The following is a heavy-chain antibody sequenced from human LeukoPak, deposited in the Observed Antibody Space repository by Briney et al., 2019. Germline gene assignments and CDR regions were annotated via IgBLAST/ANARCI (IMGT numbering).Heavy chain of an antibody. J-gene: IGHJ4*02. Sequence: SETLSLTCTVSGGSVSSGSYYWSWIRQPPGKGLEWIGYIYHSGSTNYNPSLKSRVTISVDTSKNQFSLKLSSVTAADTAVYYCARGAHEAAGVLNYWGQGTLVTVSS. V-gene: IGHV4-61*01. CDR3: ARGAHEAAGVLNY. D-gene: IGHD6-13*01. CDR2: IYHSGST. CDR1: GGSVSSGSYY.